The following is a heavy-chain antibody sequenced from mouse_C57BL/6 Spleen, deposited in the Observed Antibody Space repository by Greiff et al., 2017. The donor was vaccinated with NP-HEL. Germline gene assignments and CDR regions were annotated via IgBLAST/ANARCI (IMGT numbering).Heavy chain of an antibody. D-gene: IGHD4-1*01. CDR2: ISDGGSYT. CDR3: ARGGQANWDYFDY. CDR1: GFTFSSYA. Sequence: EVKLVESGGGLVKPGGSLKLSCAASGFTFSSYAMSWVRQTPEKRLEWVATISDGGSYTYYPDNVKGRFTISRDNAKNNLYLQMSHLKSEDTAMYYCARGGQANWDYFDYWGQGTTLTVSS. V-gene: IGHV5-4*03. J-gene: IGHJ2*01.